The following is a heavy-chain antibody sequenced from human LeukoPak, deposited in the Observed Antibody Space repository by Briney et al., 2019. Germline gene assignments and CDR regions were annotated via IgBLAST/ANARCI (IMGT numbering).Heavy chain of an antibody. D-gene: IGHD6-13*01. CDR1: GGTFSSYT. Sequence: RWASVKVSCKASGGTFSSYTISWVRQAPGQGLEWMGWINPNSGGTNYAQKFQGWVTMTRDTSISTAYMGLSRLRSDDTAVYYCARAGIAAISFDYWGQGTLVTVSS. V-gene: IGHV1-2*04. CDR3: ARAGIAAISFDY. J-gene: IGHJ4*02. CDR2: INPNSGGT.